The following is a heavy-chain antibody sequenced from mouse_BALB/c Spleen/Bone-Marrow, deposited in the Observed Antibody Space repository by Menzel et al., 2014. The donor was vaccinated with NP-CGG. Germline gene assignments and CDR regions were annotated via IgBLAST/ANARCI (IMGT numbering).Heavy chain of an antibody. CDR1: GYTFXDYA. Sequence: QVHVKQSGPELVRPGVSVKISCKGSGYTFXDYAMHWVKQSHAKSLEWIGVISTYSGNTNYNQKFKGKATMTVDKSSSTAYMELARLTSEDSAIYYCARGSYYDPAWFAYWGQGTLVTVSA. CDR2: ISTYSGNT. CDR3: ARGSYYDPAWFAY. D-gene: IGHD2-4*01. J-gene: IGHJ3*01. V-gene: IGHV1-67*01.